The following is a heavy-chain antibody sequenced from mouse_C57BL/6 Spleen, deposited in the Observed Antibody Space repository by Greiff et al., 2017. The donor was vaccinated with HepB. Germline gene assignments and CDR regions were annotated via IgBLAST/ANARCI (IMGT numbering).Heavy chain of an antibody. D-gene: IGHD1-1*01. J-gene: IGHJ2*01. CDR2: IDPENGDT. CDR1: GFNIKDDY. V-gene: IGHV14-4*01. CDR3: TTHCGSHDY. Sequence: EVQLQQSGAELVRPGASVKLSCTASGFNIKDDYMHWVKQRPEQGLEWIGWIDPENGDTEYASKFQGKATITADTSSNTAYLQLSSLTSEDTAVYYCTTHCGSHDYWGQGTTLTVSS.